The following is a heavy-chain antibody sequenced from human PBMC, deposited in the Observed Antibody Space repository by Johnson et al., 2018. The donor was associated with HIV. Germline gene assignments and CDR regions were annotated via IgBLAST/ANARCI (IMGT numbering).Heavy chain of an antibody. CDR2: IWYDGSNK. J-gene: IGHJ3*02. V-gene: IGHV3-33*06. Sequence: VAVIWYDGSNKYYADSVKGRFTISRDNSKNTLYLQMNSLRAEDTAVYYCAKDVQASREVAFDIWGQGTMVTVSS. D-gene: IGHD3-10*02. CDR3: AKDVQASREVAFDI.